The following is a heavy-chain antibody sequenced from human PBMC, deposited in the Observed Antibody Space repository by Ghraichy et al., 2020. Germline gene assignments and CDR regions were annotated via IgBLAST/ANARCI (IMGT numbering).Heavy chain of an antibody. Sequence: ASVKVSCKASEYTFTSHDISWVRQAPGQGLEWMGWISAHNGDTNYAQKVLGRVTMTTDTSTNTAYMELRSLRSDDTAVYYCVRDGPLTTIAVAANDAFDVWGQGTMVTVSS. CDR2: ISAHNGDT. CDR1: EYTFTSHD. CDR3: VRDGPLTTIAVAANDAFDV. J-gene: IGHJ3*01. V-gene: IGHV1-18*04. D-gene: IGHD6-19*01.